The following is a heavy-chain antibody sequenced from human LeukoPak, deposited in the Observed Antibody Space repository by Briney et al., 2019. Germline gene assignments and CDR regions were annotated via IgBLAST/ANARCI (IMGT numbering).Heavy chain of an antibody. Sequence: SETLSLTCNVSGGSIISSGHFWVWICQPPGKGLEWIGTIFHTGSTYYSPSLKSRVTMSVHTSKNQLTLKLSSVTAADTAVYYCARAPNFEELVSWGQGALVTVSS. CDR2: IFHTGST. V-gene: IGHV4-39*01. CDR3: ARAPNFEELVS. D-gene: IGHD1-26*01. J-gene: IGHJ5*01. CDR1: GGSIISSGHF.